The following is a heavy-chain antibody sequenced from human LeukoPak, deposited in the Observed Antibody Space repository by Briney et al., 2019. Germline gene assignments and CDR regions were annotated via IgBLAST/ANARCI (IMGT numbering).Heavy chain of an antibody. D-gene: IGHD6-6*01. CDR1: GGSFSGYY. V-gene: IGHV4-34*01. J-gene: IGHJ4*02. CDR2: INHSGST. Sequence: PSETLSLTCAVYGGSFSGYYWSWIRQPPGKGLEWIGEINHSGSTNYNPSLKSRVTISVDTSKNQFSLKLSSVTAADTAVYYCARQKYSSSSYFDYWGQGTLVTVSS. CDR3: ARQKYSSSSYFDY.